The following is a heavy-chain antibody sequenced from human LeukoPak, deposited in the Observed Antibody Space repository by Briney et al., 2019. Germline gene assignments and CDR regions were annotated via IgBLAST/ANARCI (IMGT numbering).Heavy chain of an antibody. J-gene: IGHJ6*03. CDR1: GFTFSSYE. Sequence: GGSLRLSCAASGFTFSSYEMNWVRQAPGKGLEWVSYISSSGSTIYYADSVKGRFTISRDNAKNSLYLQMNSLRAEDTAVYYCARYGGDYGGNRDYMDVWGKGTTVTISS. CDR3: ARYGGDYGGNRDYMDV. CDR2: ISSSGSTI. D-gene: IGHD4-23*01. V-gene: IGHV3-48*03.